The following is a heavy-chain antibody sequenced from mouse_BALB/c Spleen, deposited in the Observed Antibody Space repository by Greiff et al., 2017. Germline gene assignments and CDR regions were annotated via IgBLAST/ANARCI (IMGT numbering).Heavy chain of an antibody. CDR1: GYSFTGYF. CDR3: GRGTKDGSLYFDV. J-gene: IGHJ1*01. CDR2: INPYNGDT. Sequence: EVMLVESGPELVKPGASVKISCKASGYSFTGYFMNWVKQSHGKSLEWIGRINPYNGDTFYNQKFKGKATLTVDKSSSTAHMELLSLTSEDSAVYYCGRGTKDGSLYFDVWGAGTTVTVSS. V-gene: IGHV1-37*01. D-gene: IGHD1-2*01.